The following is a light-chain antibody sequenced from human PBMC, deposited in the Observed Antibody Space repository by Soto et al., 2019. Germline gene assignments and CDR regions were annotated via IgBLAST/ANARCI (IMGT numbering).Light chain of an antibody. CDR3: SSYTSSSTRSFYV. Sequence: QSALTQPASVSGSPGQSITISCTGTSSDVGGYNYVSWYQQHPGKAPKLMIYDVSNRPSGVSNRFSGSKSGNTASLTISGLQAEDEADYYCSSYTSSSTRSFYVFRTGTKLTVL. CDR2: DVS. CDR1: SSDVGGYNY. V-gene: IGLV2-14*01. J-gene: IGLJ1*01.